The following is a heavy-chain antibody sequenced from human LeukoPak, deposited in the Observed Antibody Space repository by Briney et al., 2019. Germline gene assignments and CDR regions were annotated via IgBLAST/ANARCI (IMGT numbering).Heavy chain of an antibody. CDR3: ARISLSGWVNDH. V-gene: IGHV3-74*01. J-gene: IGHJ4*02. Sequence: GGSLRLSCGASGFTFSSYWMHWVRQAPGKGLVWVSRISPDGSSTSYADSVKGRFTISRDNAKNTLFLQMSSLRAEDTAIYYCARISLSGWVNDHWGQGTLVTVSS. CDR1: GFTFSSYW. D-gene: IGHD6-19*01. CDR2: ISPDGSST.